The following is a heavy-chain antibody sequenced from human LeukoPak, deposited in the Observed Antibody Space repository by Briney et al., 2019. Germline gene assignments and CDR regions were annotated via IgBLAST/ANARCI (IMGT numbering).Heavy chain of an antibody. J-gene: IGHJ4*02. CDR3: ARESHSSGWDPFDY. Sequence: ASVKVSCKASGYTFTGYYMHWVRQAPGQGLEWMGRINPNSGGTNYAQKFQGWVTMTRDTSISTAYMELSRLRSDDTAVYYCARESHSSGWDPFDYWGQGTLVTVSS. V-gene: IGHV1-2*04. CDR1: GYTFTGYY. CDR2: INPNSGGT. D-gene: IGHD6-19*01.